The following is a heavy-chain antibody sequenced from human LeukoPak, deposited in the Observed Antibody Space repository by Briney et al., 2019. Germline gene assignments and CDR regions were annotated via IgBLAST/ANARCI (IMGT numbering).Heavy chain of an antibody. V-gene: IGHV4-59*01. D-gene: IGHD5-12*01. J-gene: IGHJ3*02. Sequence: SETLSLTCTVSGGSISSYYWSWIRQPPGKGLEWIGYIYYSGSTNYNPSLKSRVTISVDTSKNQFSLKLSSVTAADTAVYYCAREDLYSGYGHGAFDIWGQGTMVTVSS. CDR3: AREDLYSGYGHGAFDI. CDR2: IYYSGST. CDR1: GGSISSYY.